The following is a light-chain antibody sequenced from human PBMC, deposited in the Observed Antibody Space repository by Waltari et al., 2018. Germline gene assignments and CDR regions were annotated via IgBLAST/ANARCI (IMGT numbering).Light chain of an antibody. CDR1: QSVLYRSNKKNH. Sequence: DIVMTQSPDSLAVSLGSRATISKNSQSVLYRSNKKNHLAWYQQKPGQPPKLLIHWASTRESGVPDRFSGSGSGTDFTLTISSLQAEDAAVYYCQQYYSTPWTFGQGTKVEIK. V-gene: IGKV4-1*01. CDR2: WAS. CDR3: QQYYSTPWT. J-gene: IGKJ1*01.